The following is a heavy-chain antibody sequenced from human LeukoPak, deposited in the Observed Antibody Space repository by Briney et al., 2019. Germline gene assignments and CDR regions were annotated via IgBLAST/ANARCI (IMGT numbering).Heavy chain of an antibody. J-gene: IGHJ5*02. V-gene: IGHV4-34*01. CDR3: ARRGFGELLKDWFDP. CDR2: IYESGST. D-gene: IGHD3-10*01. CDR1: GGSFSAYY. Sequence: SETLSLTCAVYGGSFSAYYWSWIRQPPGKALEWIGYIYESGSTDYNPSLKSRVTISRDTSKNQVSLKLSSVTAADTAVYYCARRGFGELLKDWFDPWGQGTLVTVSS.